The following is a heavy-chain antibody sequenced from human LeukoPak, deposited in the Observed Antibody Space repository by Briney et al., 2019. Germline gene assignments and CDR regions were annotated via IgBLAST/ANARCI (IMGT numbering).Heavy chain of an antibody. D-gene: IGHD6-6*01. Sequence: ASVKVSCKASGYTFTGYYMHWVRQAPGQGLEWMGWINPNSGGTSYAQKVQGRVTMTRDTSISTVYMELSRLRSDDTAVYYCARLKSTISSGWFDPWGQGTLVTVSS. V-gene: IGHV1-2*02. CDR1: GYTFTGYY. J-gene: IGHJ5*02. CDR3: ARLKSTISSGWFDP. CDR2: INPNSGGT.